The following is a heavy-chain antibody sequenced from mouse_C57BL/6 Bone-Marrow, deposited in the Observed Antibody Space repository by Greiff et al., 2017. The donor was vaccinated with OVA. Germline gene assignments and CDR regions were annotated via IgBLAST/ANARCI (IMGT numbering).Heavy chain of an antibody. CDR3: ARPYDYDRDYYAMDY. Sequence: QVQLQQPGAELVKPGASVKLYCKASGYTFTSYWMHWVKQRPGQGLEWIGMIHPNSGSTNYNEKFKSKATLTVDKSSSTAYMQLSSLTSEDSAVYYCARPYDYDRDYYAMDYWGQGTSVTVSS. J-gene: IGHJ4*01. D-gene: IGHD2-4*01. V-gene: IGHV1-64*01. CDR1: GYTFTSYW. CDR2: IHPNSGST.